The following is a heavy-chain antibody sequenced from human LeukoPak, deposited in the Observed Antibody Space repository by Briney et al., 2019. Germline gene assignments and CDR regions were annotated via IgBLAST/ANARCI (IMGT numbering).Heavy chain of an antibody. D-gene: IGHD5-18*01. J-gene: IGHJ3*02. CDR3: ARVDTAVADNAFDI. V-gene: IGHV4-59*01. CDR2: IYYSGST. Sequence: PSETLSLTCAVSGGSINDYYWGWIRQPPGKGLEWIGYIYYSGSTNYNPSLKSRVTILVDTSKNQFSLKLSSVTAADTAVYYCARVDTAVADNAFDIWGQGTMVTVSS. CDR1: GGSINDYY.